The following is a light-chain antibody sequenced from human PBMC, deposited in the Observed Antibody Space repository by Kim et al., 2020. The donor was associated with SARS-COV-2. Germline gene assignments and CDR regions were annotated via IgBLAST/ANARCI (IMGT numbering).Light chain of an antibody. V-gene: IGKV3-11*01. CDR1: QSVGDW. J-gene: IGKJ4*01. Sequence: LSPGERAILTCRASQSVGDWLAWYQQKRGQAPRLLIYDASNRATGTPARFSGSGSGTDFTLTISGLEPEDFAVYYCQHRRNWPNTFGGWTKVDIK. CDR3: QHRRNWPNT. CDR2: DAS.